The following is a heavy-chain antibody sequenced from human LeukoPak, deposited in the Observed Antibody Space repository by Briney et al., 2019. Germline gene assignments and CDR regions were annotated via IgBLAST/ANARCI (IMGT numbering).Heavy chain of an antibody. J-gene: IGHJ6*02. CDR2: INSDGSST. V-gene: IGHV3-74*01. CDR3: ARSETTEDYYYYYGMDV. CDR1: GFTFSSYW. Sequence: GGSLRLSCAASGFTFSSYWMHWVRQAPGKGLVWVSRINSDGSSTSYADSVKGRFTISRDNPKNTLYLQMNSLRAEDTAVYYCARSETTEDYYYYYGMDVWGQGTTVTVSS. D-gene: IGHD4-17*01.